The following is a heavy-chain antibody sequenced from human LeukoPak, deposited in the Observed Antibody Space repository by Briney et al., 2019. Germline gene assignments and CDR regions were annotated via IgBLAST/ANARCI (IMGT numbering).Heavy chain of an antibody. V-gene: IGHV1-69*13. CDR2: VIPIFGTA. CDR1: GGTFSSYA. J-gene: IGHJ4*02. Sequence: SVKVSCKASGGTFSSYAISWVRQAPGQGLEWMGGVIPIFGTANYAQKFQGRVTITADESTSTAYMELSSLRSEDTAVYYCASTGYSSGWYPYYFDYWGQGTLVTVSS. CDR3: ASTGYSSGWYPYYFDY. D-gene: IGHD6-19*01.